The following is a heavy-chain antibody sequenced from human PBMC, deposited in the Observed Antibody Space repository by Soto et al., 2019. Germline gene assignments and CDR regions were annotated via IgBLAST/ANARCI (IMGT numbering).Heavy chain of an antibody. CDR3: AKVLPYCGGDCYGNFDH. CDR1: GFAFSNYA. V-gene: IGHV3-23*01. CDR2: ISSSGGRT. J-gene: IGHJ4*02. D-gene: IGHD2-21*01. Sequence: EVQLLESGGGLVQPGGSLRLSCAASGFAFSNYAMSWVRQAPGKGLEWVSTISSSGGRTYYADSVKGRFTISRDTSKNTMDRQMKSLGAEDMAIYYCAKVLPYCGGDCYGNFDHWGQGSLVTVSS.